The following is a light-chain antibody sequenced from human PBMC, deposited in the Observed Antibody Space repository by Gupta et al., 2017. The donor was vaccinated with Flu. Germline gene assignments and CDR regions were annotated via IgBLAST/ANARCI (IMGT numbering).Light chain of an antibody. V-gene: IGLV1-51*01. CDR3: GTWDSSLSAYYV. CDR1: SSNIGNNY. CDR2: DNN. Sequence: SSNIGNNYVSWYQQLPGTAPKLLIYDNNKRPSGIPDRFSGSKSGTSATLGITGLQTGDEADYYCGTWDSSLSAYYVFGTGTKVTVL. J-gene: IGLJ1*01.